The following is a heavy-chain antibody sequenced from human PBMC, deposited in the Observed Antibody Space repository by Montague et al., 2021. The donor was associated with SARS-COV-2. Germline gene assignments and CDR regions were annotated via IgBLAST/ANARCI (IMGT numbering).Heavy chain of an antibody. CDR3: AGGSGWMGNAFDI. CDR1: GGSISSYY. D-gene: IGHD6-25*01. Sequence: SETLSPTRTVSGGSISSYYWSWIRQPPGKGLEWIGYIYYGGSTNYKPSLKSRVTISVDTSKHQFSLKLSSVTAADTAVYYCAGGSGWMGNAFDIWGQGTMVTVSS. CDR2: IYYGGST. J-gene: IGHJ3*02. V-gene: IGHV4-59*13.